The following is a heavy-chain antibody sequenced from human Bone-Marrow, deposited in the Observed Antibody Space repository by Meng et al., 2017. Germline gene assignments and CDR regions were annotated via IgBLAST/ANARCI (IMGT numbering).Heavy chain of an antibody. CDR1: GFTFSSYA. V-gene: IGHV3-23*01. D-gene: IGHD5-24*01. J-gene: IGHJ6*02. CDR2: ISGSGGKT. Sequence: GESLKISCAASGFTFSSYAMSWVRQAPGKGLEWVSAISGSGGKTYYADSVKGRFTISRDNSKNTLYLQMNSLRAEDTAVYYCAKDIGSRDGYNYYYGLDVWGQGTTVTVSS. CDR3: AKDIGSRDGYNYYYGLDV.